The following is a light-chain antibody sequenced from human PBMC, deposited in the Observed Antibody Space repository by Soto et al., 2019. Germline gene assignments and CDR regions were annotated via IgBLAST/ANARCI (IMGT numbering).Light chain of an antibody. Sequence: QSALTQPASVSGSPGQSIAISCIGVRTDGDGHDYVSWYQQHPGQAPQLIIYDVYNRPSGVSDRFSGSKSGNTASLVISGLQAEDEADYFCTSYTAISPLDVFGAGTKLTVL. J-gene: IGLJ1*01. V-gene: IGLV2-14*03. CDR3: TSYTAISPLDV. CDR1: RTDGDGHDY. CDR2: DVY.